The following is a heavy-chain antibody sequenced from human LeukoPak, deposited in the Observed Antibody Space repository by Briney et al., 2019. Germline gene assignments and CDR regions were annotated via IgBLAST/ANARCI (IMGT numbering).Heavy chain of an antibody. V-gene: IGHV4-30-4*01. J-gene: IGHJ4*02. D-gene: IGHD6-13*01. CDR3: ASRSIAAAGGTYDY. Sequence: PSQTLSLTCTVSGGSISSGDYYWSWIRQPPGKGLEWIGYIYYSRSTYYNPSLKSRVTTSVDTSKNQFSLKLSSVTAADTAVYYCASRSIAAAGGTYDYWGQGTLVTVSS. CDR1: GGSISSGDYY. CDR2: IYYSRST.